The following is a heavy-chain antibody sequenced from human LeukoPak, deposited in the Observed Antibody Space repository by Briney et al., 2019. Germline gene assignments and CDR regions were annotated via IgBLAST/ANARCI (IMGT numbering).Heavy chain of an antibody. CDR1: GYTFTNYW. Sequence: DSVKVSCKGSGYTFTNYWIGWVRQMPGKGLEWMGIINPGDSDTRYSPSFQGQVTISVDKSVSTAYLQWSSLKASDTPMYFCAGLPPWYFHFWGQGTLVTVSS. CDR2: INPGDSDT. J-gene: IGHJ4*02. D-gene: IGHD1-14*01. V-gene: IGHV5-51*01. CDR3: AGLPPWYFHF.